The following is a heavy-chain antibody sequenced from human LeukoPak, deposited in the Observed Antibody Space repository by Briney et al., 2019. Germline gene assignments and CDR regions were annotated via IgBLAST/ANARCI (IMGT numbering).Heavy chain of an antibody. Sequence: SQTLSLTCAISGDSVSSNSAAWNWIRQSPSRGLEWLGRTYYRSKWYNDYAVSVKSRISINPDTSKKQFSLQLNSVTPEDTAVYYCAREGDSSGWYVDFDYWGQGTLVTISS. CDR1: GDSVSSNSAA. J-gene: IGHJ4*02. D-gene: IGHD6-19*01. CDR3: AREGDSSGWYVDFDY. V-gene: IGHV6-1*01. CDR2: TYYRSKWYN.